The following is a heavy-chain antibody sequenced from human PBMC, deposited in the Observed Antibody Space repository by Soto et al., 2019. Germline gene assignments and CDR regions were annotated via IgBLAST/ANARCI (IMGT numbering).Heavy chain of an antibody. CDR3: AKDRHLLRFLEWLLLPYFDY. D-gene: IGHD3-3*01. V-gene: IGHV3-23*01. CDR1: GFTFSSYA. Sequence: GGSLRLSCAASGFTFSSYAMSWVRQAPGKGLERVSAISGSGGSTYYADSVKGRFTISRDNSKNTLYLQMNSLRAEDTAVYYCAKDRHLLRFLEWLLLPYFDYWGQGTLVTVSS. CDR2: ISGSGGST. J-gene: IGHJ4*02.